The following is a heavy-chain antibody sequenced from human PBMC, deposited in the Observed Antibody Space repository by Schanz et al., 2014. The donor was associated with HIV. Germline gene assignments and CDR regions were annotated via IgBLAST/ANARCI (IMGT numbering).Heavy chain of an antibody. CDR2: ISTSNGNT. Sequence: QVQLVQSGAEVKKPGASVRVSCKTSGYIFTSNGISWVRQAPGQGLEWMGWISTSNGNTNYAQKFQGRVTMTTDTSTSTAYMELRSLRSDDKAVYYCAREKTTLNWFDPWGQGTLVTVSS. V-gene: IGHV1-18*01. CDR1: GYIFTSNG. CDR3: AREKTTLNWFDP. J-gene: IGHJ5*02. D-gene: IGHD4-4*01.